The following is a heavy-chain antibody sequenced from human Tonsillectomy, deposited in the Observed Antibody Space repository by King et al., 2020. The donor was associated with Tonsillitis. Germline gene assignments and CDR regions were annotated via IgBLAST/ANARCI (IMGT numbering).Heavy chain of an antibody. CDR1: GFTLSNYH. CDR3: ARDRSSGWPGVPDI. CDR2: IIPSSSTL. V-gene: IGHV3-48*01. Sequence: VQLVESGGGLVQPGESLRLSCIVSGFTLSNYHMNWVRQTPGKGLEWISYIIPSSSTLYYADSVEGRFTISRDNAKSSLFLQMNNLIFDDTAVYFCARDRSSGWPGVPDIWGQGTMVIVSP. D-gene: IGHD6-19*01. J-gene: IGHJ3*02.